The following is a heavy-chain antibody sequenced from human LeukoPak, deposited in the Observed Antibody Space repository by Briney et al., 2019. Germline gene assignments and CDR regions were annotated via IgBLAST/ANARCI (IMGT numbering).Heavy chain of an antibody. D-gene: IGHD3-22*01. CDR2: IYNSGST. J-gene: IGHJ5*02. CDR3: ARDAYYYDSSGYYTGWFDP. V-gene: IGHV4-59*02. CDR1: GGSVRSYY. Sequence: SETLSLTCTVSGGSVRSYYWSWIRQPPGKGLEWIGYIYNSGSTNYNLSLKSRVTISVDMSKNQFSLKLSSVTAADTAVYYCARDAYYYDSSGYYTGWFDPWGQGTLVTVSS.